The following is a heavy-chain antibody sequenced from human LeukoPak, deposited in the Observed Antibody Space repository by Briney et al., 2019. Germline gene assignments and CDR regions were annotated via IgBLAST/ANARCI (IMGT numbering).Heavy chain of an antibody. D-gene: IGHD6-13*01. Sequence: GGSLRLSCAASGFTFSSYGMHWVRQAPGKGLEWVAVIRYDGSNKYYADSVKGRFTISRDNSKNTLYLQMNSLRAEDTAVYYCARALTYSSSTNWFDPWGQGTLVTVSS. CDR2: IRYDGSNK. J-gene: IGHJ5*02. V-gene: IGHV3-33*01. CDR1: GFTFSSYG. CDR3: ARALTYSSSTNWFDP.